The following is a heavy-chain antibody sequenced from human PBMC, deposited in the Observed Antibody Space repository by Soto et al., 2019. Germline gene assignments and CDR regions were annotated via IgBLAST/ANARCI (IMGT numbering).Heavy chain of an antibody. D-gene: IGHD6-19*01. CDR1: CGSISSGGYY. Sequence: LSLTCTVSCGSISSGGYYWSWIRQHPGKGLEWIGYIYYSGSTYYNPSLKSRVTISVDTSKNQFSLKLSSVTAADTAVYYCASSIAVAGITNWFDPWGQGTLVTVSS. J-gene: IGHJ5*02. CDR2: IYYSGST. V-gene: IGHV4-31*03. CDR3: ASSIAVAGITNWFDP.